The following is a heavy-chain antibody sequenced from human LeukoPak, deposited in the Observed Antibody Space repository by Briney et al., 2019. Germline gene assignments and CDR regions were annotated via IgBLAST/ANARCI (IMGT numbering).Heavy chain of an antibody. CDR2: INTSGST. J-gene: IGHJ1*01. Sequence: SETLSLTCTVSGGSISSYYWSWIRQPAGKGLEWIGRINTSGSTNCNPSLKSRVTMSVDTSKNQFSLKLSSVTAADTAVYYCARTYYDFWSGPTEYFQHWGQGILVTVSS. CDR3: ARTYYDFWSGPTEYFQH. D-gene: IGHD3-3*01. V-gene: IGHV4-4*07. CDR1: GGSISSYY.